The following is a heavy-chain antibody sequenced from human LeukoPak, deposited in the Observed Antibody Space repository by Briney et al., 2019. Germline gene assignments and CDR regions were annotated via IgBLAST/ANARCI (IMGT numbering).Heavy chain of an antibody. Sequence: GGSLRLSCPASGFTFSDYSMSWVREAPGKGLEWVSSISSSSDYIYYADSVKGRFTISRDNARNSLYLQMNSLRAEDTAVYYCARSRSVSNYKGMDVWGQGTTVTVSS. V-gene: IGHV3-21*01. CDR3: ARSRSVSNYKGMDV. J-gene: IGHJ6*02. D-gene: IGHD5/OR15-5a*01. CDR1: GFTFSDYS. CDR2: ISSSSDYI.